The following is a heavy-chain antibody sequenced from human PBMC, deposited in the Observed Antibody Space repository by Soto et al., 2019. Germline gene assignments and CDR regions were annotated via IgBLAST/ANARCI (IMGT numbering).Heavy chain of an antibody. Sequence: GSLRLSCAASGFTFSTHSMNWVRQAPGEGLEWISYITSSDVTMYADSVKGRFTISRDNAKNSLYLQMNSLRGEDTAVYFCVGEVGFQLIYWGQGTLVTVSS. D-gene: IGHD2-2*01. V-gene: IGHV3-48*01. J-gene: IGHJ4*02. CDR1: GFTFSTHS. CDR3: VGEVGFQLIY. CDR2: ITSSDVTM.